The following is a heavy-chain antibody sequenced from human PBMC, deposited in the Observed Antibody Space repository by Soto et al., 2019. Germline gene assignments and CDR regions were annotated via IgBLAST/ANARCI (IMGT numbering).Heavy chain of an antibody. J-gene: IGHJ6*02. D-gene: IGHD3-16*01. CDR1: GDSISSGDYY. V-gene: IGHV4-30-4*01. CDR2: SYYSGST. CDR3: ARDEFWGEDYYGMDV. Sequence: TLSLTFTVSGDSISSGDYYWSWIRQPPGKGLEWIGYSYYSGSTYYNPSLKSRVTISVDTSKNQISLKLSSVTAADTAVYYCARDEFWGEDYYGMDVWGQGTTVTVSS.